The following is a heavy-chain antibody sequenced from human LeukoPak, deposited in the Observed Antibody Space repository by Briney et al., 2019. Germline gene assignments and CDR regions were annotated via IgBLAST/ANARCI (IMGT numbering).Heavy chain of an antibody. J-gene: IGHJ4*02. CDR1: GGSISSSSYY. D-gene: IGHD4-23*01. Sequence: SETLSLTCTVSGGSISSSSYYWGWIRQPPGKGLEWIGSIYYSGSTYYNPSLKSRVTISVDTSKNQFSLKLSSVTAADTAVYYCARDQEDYGGNSVGYWGQGTLVTVSS. CDR3: ARDQEDYGGNSVGY. V-gene: IGHV4-39*07. CDR2: IYYSGST.